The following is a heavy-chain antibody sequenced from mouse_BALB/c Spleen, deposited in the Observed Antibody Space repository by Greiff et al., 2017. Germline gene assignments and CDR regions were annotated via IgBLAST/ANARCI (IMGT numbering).Heavy chain of an antibody. Sequence: EVQRVESGGGLVKPGGSLKLSCAASGFTFSSYTMSWVRQTPEKRLEWVATISSGGSYTYYPDSVKGRFTISRDNAKNTLYLQMSSLKSEDTAMYYCTRDGGLRQMDYWGQGTSVTVSS. CDR1: GFTFSSYT. V-gene: IGHV5-6-4*01. D-gene: IGHD2-4*01. J-gene: IGHJ4*01. CDR3: TRDGGLRQMDY. CDR2: ISSGGSYT.